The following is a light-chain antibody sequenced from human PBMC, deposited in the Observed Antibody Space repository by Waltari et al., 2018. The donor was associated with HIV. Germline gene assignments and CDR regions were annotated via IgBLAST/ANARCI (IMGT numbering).Light chain of an antibody. CDR1: ASNIGHNA. CDR3: AAWDDRLNNSVVSGGSVF. CDR2: SDD. V-gene: IGLV1-44*01. Sequence: QSILTQPPSLSGVPGQTIIISCSGGASNIGHNAVNWYQQIPGAAPGLLIHSDDQRPSGVPDRFSGSKFGTSASLVIRRLQSDDEGDYYCAAWDDRLNNSVVSGGSVFFGGGTQLTVL. J-gene: IGLJ2*01.